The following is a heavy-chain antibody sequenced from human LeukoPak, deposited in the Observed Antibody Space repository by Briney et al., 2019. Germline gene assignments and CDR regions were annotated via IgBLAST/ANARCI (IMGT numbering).Heavy chain of an antibody. D-gene: IGHD1-26*01. CDR3: ARGDPSGRPGIGFDF. V-gene: IGHV4-59*01. CDR2: FHDSEST. Sequence: SETLSLTCTVSGGSISSYYWSWIRQPPGKGLEWIGFFHDSESTNYNPSLKSRVSISVDTSKSQVSLRLSSVTAADTAVYYCARGDPSGRPGIGFDFWGQGTLVTVS. J-gene: IGHJ4*02. CDR1: GGSISSYY.